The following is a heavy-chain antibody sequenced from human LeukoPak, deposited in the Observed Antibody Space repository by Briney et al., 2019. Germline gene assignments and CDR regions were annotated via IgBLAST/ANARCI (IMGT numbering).Heavy chain of an antibody. V-gene: IGHV3-7*01. Sequence: GGSLRLSCAASGFTFSSYWMSWVRQAPGKGLEWVANAKQDGSEKNYVDSVKGRFTISRDNAKKSSYLQMSSLRAEDTAVYYCTREGITAAVDYWGQGTLVIVSS. CDR1: GFTFSSYW. CDR2: AKQDGSEK. D-gene: IGHD6-13*01. CDR3: TREGITAAVDY. J-gene: IGHJ4*02.